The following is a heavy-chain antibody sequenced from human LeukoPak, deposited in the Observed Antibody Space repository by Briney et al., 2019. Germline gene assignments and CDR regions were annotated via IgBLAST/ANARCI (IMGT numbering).Heavy chain of an antibody. CDR2: ISAYNGNT. V-gene: IGHV1-18*01. CDR3: ARDSSIAVASEIDY. J-gene: IGHJ4*02. Sequence: ASVKASCKASGYTLTSYGISWVRQAPGQGLEWMGWISAYNGNTIYAQKLQGRVTMTTDTSTSTAYMELRSLRSDDTAVYYCARDSSIAVASEIDYWGQGTLVTVSS. D-gene: IGHD6-19*01. CDR1: GYTLTSYG.